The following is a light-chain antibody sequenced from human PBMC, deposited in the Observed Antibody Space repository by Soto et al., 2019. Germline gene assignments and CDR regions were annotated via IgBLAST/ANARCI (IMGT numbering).Light chain of an antibody. CDR1: QSVTNN. CDR3: QQYNNWPRT. J-gene: IGKJ1*01. Sequence: EIVMTQSPATLSVSPGEGATLSCRASQSVTNNLAWYQQRPGQAPRLLIYGASTRATGIPARFSGSGSGTEFTLTISSLQSEDFVVYYCQQYNNWPRTFGQGTKVDIK. V-gene: IGKV3-15*01. CDR2: GAS.